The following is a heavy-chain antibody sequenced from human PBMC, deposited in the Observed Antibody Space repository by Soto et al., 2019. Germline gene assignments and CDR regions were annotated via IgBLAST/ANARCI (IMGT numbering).Heavy chain of an antibody. J-gene: IGHJ4*02. Sequence: GASVKVSCKASGGTFSSYAISWVRQAPGQGLEWMGGIIPIFGTANYAQKFQGRVTITADESTSTAYMELSSLRSEDTAVYYCARTYYYDSSGYYHGFFDYWGQGTLVTVS. CDR2: IIPIFGTA. CDR1: GGTFSSYA. D-gene: IGHD3-22*01. CDR3: ARTYYYDSSGYYHGFFDY. V-gene: IGHV1-69*13.